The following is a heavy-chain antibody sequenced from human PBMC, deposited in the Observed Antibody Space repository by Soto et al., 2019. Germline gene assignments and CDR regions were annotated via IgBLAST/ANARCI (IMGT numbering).Heavy chain of an antibody. D-gene: IGHD1-1*01. CDR1: GYTFTSYA. Sequence: QVQLVQSGAEVRKPGASVKVSCKASGYTFTSYAMYWVRQAPGQRLEWMGWINAGNGETKYSQNFQARVTITRDTSATTAYMELSSLRSEDTAVYYCAREARYNLNDYGFDIWGQGTMVTVSS. CDR2: INAGNGET. V-gene: IGHV1-3*01. J-gene: IGHJ3*02. CDR3: AREARYNLNDYGFDI.